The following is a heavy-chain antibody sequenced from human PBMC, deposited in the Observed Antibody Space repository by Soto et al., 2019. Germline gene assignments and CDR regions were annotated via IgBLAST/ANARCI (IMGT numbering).Heavy chain of an antibody. V-gene: IGHV1-46*01. CDR1: GYTFTRYY. Sequence: GASVKVSCKASGYTFTRYYMHWVRQAPGQGLEWMGIINPSGGSTSYAQKFQGRVTMTRGTRTVYMELNSLRSEDTAVYYCASSHYESSGYSGFDPWGQGTLVTVSS. D-gene: IGHD3-22*01. CDR2: INPSGGST. J-gene: IGHJ5*02. CDR3: ASSHYESSGYSGFDP.